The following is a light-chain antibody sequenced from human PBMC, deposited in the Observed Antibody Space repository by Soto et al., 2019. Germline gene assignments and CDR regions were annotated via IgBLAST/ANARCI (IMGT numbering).Light chain of an antibody. CDR1: SSDVGGYNY. J-gene: IGLJ2*01. Sequence: QSALTQPPSASGSPGQSVTISCTGTSSDVGGYNYVSWYQQHPGKAPKLMIYEVSKRPSGVPDRFSGSKSGNTASLTVSGLQAEDEADYYCSSYAGSNSHVVFGVGTKLTVL. V-gene: IGLV2-8*01. CDR2: EVS. CDR3: SSYAGSNSHVV.